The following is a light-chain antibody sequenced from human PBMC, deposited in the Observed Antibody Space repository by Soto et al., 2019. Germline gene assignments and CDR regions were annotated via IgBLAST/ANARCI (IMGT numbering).Light chain of an antibody. CDR1: QSVSSN. V-gene: IGKV3-20*01. J-gene: IGKJ4*01. CDR3: QQYGSSLLT. CDR2: GAS. Sequence: EIVMTQSPVTLSVSPGERATLSCRAGQSVSSNLAWYQQKPGQAPRLLIYGASSRATGIPDRFSGSGSGTDFTLTISRLEPEDFAVYYCQQYGSSLLTFGGGTKVDIK.